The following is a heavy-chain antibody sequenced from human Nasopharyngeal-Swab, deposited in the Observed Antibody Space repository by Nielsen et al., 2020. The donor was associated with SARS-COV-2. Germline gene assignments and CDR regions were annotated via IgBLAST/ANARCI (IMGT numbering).Heavy chain of an antibody. CDR3: ARYGERITIFGVVIKEAFDI. J-gene: IGHJ3*02. Sequence: WIRQPPGKGLVWFGSIYYSGCTYYNPSLKSRVTISVDTSKNQFSLKLSSVTAADTAVYYCARYGERITIFGVVIKEAFDIWGQGTMVTVSS. V-gene: IGHV4-39*01. D-gene: IGHD3-3*01. CDR2: IYYSGCT.